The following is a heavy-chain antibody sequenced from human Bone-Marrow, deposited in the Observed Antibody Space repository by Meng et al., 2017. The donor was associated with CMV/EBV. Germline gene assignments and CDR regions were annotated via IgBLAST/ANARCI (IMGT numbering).Heavy chain of an antibody. J-gene: IGHJ1*01. CDR3: ARDPGNIYCSSTSCYPQYFQH. Sequence: SETLSLTCTVSGGSISSSSYYWGWIRQPPGKGLEWIGSIYYSGSTYYNPSLKSRVTISVDTSKNQFSLKLSSVTAADTAVYYCARDPGNIYCSSTSCYPQYFQHWGQGTLVTVS. CDR1: GGSISSSSYY. V-gene: IGHV4-39*07. D-gene: IGHD2-2*01. CDR2: IYYSGST.